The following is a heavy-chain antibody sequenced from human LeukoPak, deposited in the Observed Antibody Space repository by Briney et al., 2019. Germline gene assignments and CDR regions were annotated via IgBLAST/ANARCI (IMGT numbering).Heavy chain of an antibody. J-gene: IGHJ4*02. V-gene: IGHV1-46*01. CDR2: INPSGGST. Sequence: ASVKVSCKASGNTFTSYYMHWVRQAPGQGLEWMGIINPSGGSTSYAQKFQGRVTMTRDMSTSTVYMELSSLRSEDTVVYYCASGRGQRFLEWLLFDYWGQGTLVTVSS. CDR3: ASGRGQRFLEWLLFDY. D-gene: IGHD3-3*01. CDR1: GNTFTSYY.